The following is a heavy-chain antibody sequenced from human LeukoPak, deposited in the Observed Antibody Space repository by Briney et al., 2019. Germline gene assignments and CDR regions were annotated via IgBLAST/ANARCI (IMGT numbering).Heavy chain of an antibody. J-gene: IGHJ4*02. D-gene: IGHD2-21*02. CDR1: GGSISSSDYY. Sequence: SETLSLTCTVSGGSISSSDYYWGWIRQPPGKGLEWIGSIYFGGSTYYNPSLKSRVTISVDTSKNQFSLKLSSVTAADTAVYYCARGELDCGGDCYSAAPDYWGQGTLVTVSS. CDR2: IYFGGST. CDR3: ARGELDCGGDCYSAAPDY. V-gene: IGHV4-39*07.